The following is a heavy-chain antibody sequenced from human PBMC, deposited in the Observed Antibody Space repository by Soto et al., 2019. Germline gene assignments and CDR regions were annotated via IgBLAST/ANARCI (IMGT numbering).Heavy chain of an antibody. J-gene: IGHJ6*04. Sequence: GGSLRLSCAASGFTFSSYAMSWVRQAPGKGLEWVSAISGSGGSTYYADSVKGRFTISRDNSKNTLYLQMNSLRAEDTAVYYCAKDLGYCSGGSCYHPLGMDVWGKGTTVTVS. V-gene: IGHV3-23*01. CDR1: GFTFSSYA. D-gene: IGHD2-15*01. CDR3: AKDLGYCSGGSCYHPLGMDV. CDR2: ISGSGGST.